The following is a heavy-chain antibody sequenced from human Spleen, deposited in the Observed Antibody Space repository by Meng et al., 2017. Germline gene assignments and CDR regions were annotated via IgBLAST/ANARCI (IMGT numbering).Heavy chain of an antibody. CDR3: ATGGAYYFDY. CDR2: VSPDGSNG. V-gene: IGHV3-30-3*01. CDR1: GFSFSRYA. D-gene: IGHD4-17*01. J-gene: IGHJ4*02. Sequence: QIQLVESGGGLVQPGRSLRLSCAASGFSFSRYALHWIRQAPGEGLECVAVVSPDGSNGYYADSVNGRFTIFRDNSKNTYYLQMNSLRSEDTAVYYCATGGAYYFDYWGQGALVTVSS.